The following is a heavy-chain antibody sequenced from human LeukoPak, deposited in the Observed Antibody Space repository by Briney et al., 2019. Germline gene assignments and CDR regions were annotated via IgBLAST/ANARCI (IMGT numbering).Heavy chain of an antibody. V-gene: IGHV4-39*07. CDR1: GDSISSSGYY. J-gene: IGHJ6*03. CDR3: ARVKDPGGYYYYYYMDV. Sequence: NPSETLSLTCTVSGDSISSSGYYWGWIRQPPGKGLEWIGNIYYSESTYYNPSLKSRVTISLDTSKNQFSLKLSSVTAADTAMYYCARVKDPGGYYYYYYMDVWGKGTTVTVSS. D-gene: IGHD3-16*01. CDR2: IYYSEST.